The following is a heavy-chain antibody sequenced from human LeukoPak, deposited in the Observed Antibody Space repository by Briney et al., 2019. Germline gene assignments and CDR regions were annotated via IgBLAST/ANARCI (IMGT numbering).Heavy chain of an antibody. CDR2: IRQDGGEK. J-gene: IGHJ4*01. D-gene: IGHD6-13*01. CDR1: GFTFTDYW. V-gene: IGHV3-7*01. Sequence: GGSLRLSCAVSGFTFTDYWMNWVRQAPGKGLEWVASIRQDGGEKYYVDSVKGRFTISRDDTKNSLYLQMSALRAEDTAVYYCARDGTAAGLYFDLWGQGTLVTVCS. CDR3: ARDGTAAGLYFDL.